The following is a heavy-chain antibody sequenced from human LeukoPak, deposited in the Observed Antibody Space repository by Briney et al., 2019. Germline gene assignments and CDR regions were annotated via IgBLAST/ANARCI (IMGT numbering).Heavy chain of an antibody. D-gene: IGHD6-13*01. V-gene: IGHV1-2*02. CDR1: GYTFTGYY. Sequence: ASVKVSCKTSGYTFTGYYIHWVRQAPGQGLEWMGWIDPNSGGRNFAQNFEGRVTMTKDRSLTTAYMELSSLIFDDTAVYYCARASSSWSHSWFDPWGQGTLVTVSS. J-gene: IGHJ5*02. CDR2: IDPNSGGR. CDR3: ARASSSWSHSWFDP.